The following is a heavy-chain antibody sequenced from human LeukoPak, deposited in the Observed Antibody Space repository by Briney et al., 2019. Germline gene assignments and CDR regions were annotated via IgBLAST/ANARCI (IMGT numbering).Heavy chain of an antibody. D-gene: IGHD2-15*01. CDR1: GGSFSGYY. J-gene: IGHJ5*02. V-gene: IGHV4-34*01. CDR2: INHSGST. Sequence: PSETLSLTCAVYGGSFSGYYWSWIRQPPGKGLEWIGEINHSGSTNYNPSLKSRVTISVDTSKNQFSLKLSSVTAADTAVYYCARVFNPTKGYCSGGSCYSGFDPWGQGTLVTVSS. CDR3: ARVFNPTKGYCSGGSCYSGFDP.